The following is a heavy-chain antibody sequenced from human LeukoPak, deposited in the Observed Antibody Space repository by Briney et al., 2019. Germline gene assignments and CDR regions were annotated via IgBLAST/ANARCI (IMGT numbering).Heavy chain of an antibody. Sequence: GGCLRLSCAPSGFTFNSYSMNWVSQAPGKGMEWVSYISSTSSNIYYTDSVKGRFTISRDHAKHSLYLQMNSLRDEDTAVYYCASGLVSAFDYWGQGTLVTVSS. CDR1: GFTFNSYS. D-gene: IGHD2-8*01. J-gene: IGHJ4*02. CDR2: ISSTSSNI. V-gene: IGHV3-48*02. CDR3: ASGLVSAFDY.